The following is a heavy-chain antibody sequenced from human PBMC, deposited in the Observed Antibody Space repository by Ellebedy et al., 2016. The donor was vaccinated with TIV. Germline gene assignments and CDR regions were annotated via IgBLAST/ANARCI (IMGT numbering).Heavy chain of an antibody. CDR2: IFYSGST. Sequence: MPSETLSLTCSVSGGSITNYCWSWIRQPQRFGLECLGFIFYSGSTNYNPSLRSRVTISRDSSKNQFSLRLTSVTASYTAVYYCARNNITIFGETEAFDMWGQGTIVTVSS. J-gene: IGHJ3*02. CDR1: GGSITNYC. D-gene: IGHD3-3*01. V-gene: IGHV4-59*01. CDR3: ARNNITIFGETEAFDM.